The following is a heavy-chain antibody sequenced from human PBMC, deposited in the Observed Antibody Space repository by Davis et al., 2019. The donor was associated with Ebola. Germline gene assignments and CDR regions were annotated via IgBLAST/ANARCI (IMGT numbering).Heavy chain of an antibody. CDR3: SLSSAGPDY. CDR2: IRSKANSYAT. CDR1: GFTFSGSA. V-gene: IGHV3-73*01. D-gene: IGHD3-10*02. J-gene: IGHJ4*02. Sequence: SLNLPCASSGFTFSGSAMHWVRQASGKGLGWVGRIRSKANSYATAYAASVKGRFTISRDDSKNTAYLQMNSLKTEDTAVYYCSLSSAGPDYWGQGTLVTVSS.